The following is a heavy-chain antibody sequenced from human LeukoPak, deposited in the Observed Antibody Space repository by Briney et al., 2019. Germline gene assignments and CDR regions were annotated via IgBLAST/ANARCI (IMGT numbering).Heavy chain of an antibody. CDR3: AKAPYDSSGYYYVGSYYFDY. D-gene: IGHD3-22*01. V-gene: IGHV3-23*01. CDR1: GFTFSSHG. Sequence: GGSLRLSCAASGFTFSSHGMSWVRQAPGKGLEWVSSISGSGGSTHYADSVKGRITISRDNSKNTLYLQMNSLRAEDTAVYYCAKAPYDSSGYYYVGSYYFDYWGQGTLVTISS. CDR2: ISGSGGST. J-gene: IGHJ4*02.